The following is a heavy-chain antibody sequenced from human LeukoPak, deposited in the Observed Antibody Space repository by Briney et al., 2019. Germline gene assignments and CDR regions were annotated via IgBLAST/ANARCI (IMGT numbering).Heavy chain of an antibody. CDR3: ARGHGEDQWELIFDY. J-gene: IGHJ4*02. Sequence: GASVKVSCKASGYSFTTYSFHWVRQAPGQGLEWMGIINPSGGSTSYAQNFEGRVTMTRDTSTSTVYVEVNSLRSEDTAVYYCARGHGEDQWELIFDYWGRGTLVTVSS. CDR2: INPSGGST. V-gene: IGHV1-46*01. D-gene: IGHD1-26*01. CDR1: GYSFTTYS.